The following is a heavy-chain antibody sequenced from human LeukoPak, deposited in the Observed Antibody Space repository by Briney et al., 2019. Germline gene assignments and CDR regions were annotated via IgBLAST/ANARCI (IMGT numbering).Heavy chain of an antibody. J-gene: IGHJ4*02. Sequence: GESLKISCQGSGFSLTNYWIAWVRQVPGKGLEWMGIIYPGDSDTRYSPSFQGQVTISADKSINTAYLQWSSLKASDSAMYYCARERSSQGYFDFWGQGTLVTVSS. V-gene: IGHV5-51*01. CDR1: GFSLTNYW. CDR2: IYPGDSDT. CDR3: ARERSSQGYFDF. D-gene: IGHD6-6*01.